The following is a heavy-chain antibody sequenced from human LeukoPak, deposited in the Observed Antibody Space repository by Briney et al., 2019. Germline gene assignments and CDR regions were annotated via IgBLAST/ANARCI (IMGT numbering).Heavy chain of an antibody. Sequence: GASVKVSCKASGYTLTGYYMHWVRQAPGQGLEWTGWNNPDNGGTKYAQRFQGRVTMTWDTSISTAYMELNRLTSDDTAVYYCARDPPSSIEGRPIFDYWGQGTLVTVSS. V-gene: IGHV1-2*02. CDR3: ARDPPSSIEGRPIFDY. J-gene: IGHJ4*02. CDR1: GYTLTGYY. CDR2: NNPDNGGT. D-gene: IGHD6-6*01.